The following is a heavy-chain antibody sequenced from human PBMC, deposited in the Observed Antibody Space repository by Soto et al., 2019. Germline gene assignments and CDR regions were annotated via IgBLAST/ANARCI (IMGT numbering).Heavy chain of an antibody. V-gene: IGHV4-39*01. CDR1: GGSISSRSYY. Sequence: QLQLQESGPGLVKPSETLSLTCTVSGGSISSRSYYWGWIRQPPGKGLEWIGGMYYSGSNYYNPSVKSRVPISVDTSNSQFSLKLSSVTAADAAVYYCASPRHCSSTSCLGWFDPWGQGPLVTVSS. CDR2: MYYSGSN. J-gene: IGHJ5*02. D-gene: IGHD2-2*01. CDR3: ASPRHCSSTSCLGWFDP.